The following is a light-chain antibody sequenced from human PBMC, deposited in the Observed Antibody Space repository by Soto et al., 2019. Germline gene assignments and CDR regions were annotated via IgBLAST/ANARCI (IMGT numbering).Light chain of an antibody. CDR1: ESIGNY. Sequence: EVVLTQSPATLSLSPGERATLSCRASESIGNYLAWYQQKLGQAPKLLIYDASHRAIGIPGRFSGDESGTDFTPTISSLEPEDFAVYYCQWRSDWPPLLTFGGGTKVEIK. V-gene: IGKV3-11*01. CDR2: DAS. J-gene: IGKJ4*01. CDR3: QWRSDWPPLLT.